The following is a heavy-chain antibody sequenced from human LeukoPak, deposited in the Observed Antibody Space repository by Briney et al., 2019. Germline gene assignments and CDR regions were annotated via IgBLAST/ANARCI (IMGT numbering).Heavy chain of an antibody. CDR2: ISGSGGST. CDR1: GFTFGHYA. J-gene: IGHJ4*02. Sequence: GGSLRLSCTASGFTFGHYAMSWVRQAPGKGLEWVSAISGSGGSTYYADSVKGRFTISRDNSKNTLYLQMNSLRAEDTAVYYCAKDRNYDILTGYSYFDYWGQGTLVTVSS. CDR3: AKDRNYDILTGYSYFDY. V-gene: IGHV3-23*01. D-gene: IGHD3-9*01.